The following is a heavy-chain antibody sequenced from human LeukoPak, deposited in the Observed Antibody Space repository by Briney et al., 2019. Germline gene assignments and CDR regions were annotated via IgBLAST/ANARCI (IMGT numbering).Heavy chain of an antibody. V-gene: IGHV4-59*08. D-gene: IGHD6-19*01. Sequence: KPSETLSLTCTVSGGSTSSYFWSWFRQPPGKGLEWIGYVHYSGNTDYNPSLERRVTMSVDTSKNQFSLGLSSVTAADTAVYYCARQEGLGPWGQGTLVTVSS. J-gene: IGHJ5*02. CDR1: GGSTSSYF. CDR3: ARQEGLGP. CDR2: VHYSGNT.